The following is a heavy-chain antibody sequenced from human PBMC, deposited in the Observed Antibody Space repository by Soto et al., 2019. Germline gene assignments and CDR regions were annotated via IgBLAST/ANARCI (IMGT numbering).Heavy chain of an antibody. V-gene: IGHV3-23*01. Sequence: GGSLRLSCAASGFTFRSYAMIWVRQAPGKGLEWVSGVGGSGENTYYADSVKGRFTISRDNSKNTVYLQISSLRAEDTAVYYCAKVLTGYYYYFEYWGHGTLVTVSS. CDR2: VGGSGENT. CDR3: AKVLTGYYYYFEY. CDR1: GFTFRSYA. J-gene: IGHJ4*01. D-gene: IGHD3-9*01.